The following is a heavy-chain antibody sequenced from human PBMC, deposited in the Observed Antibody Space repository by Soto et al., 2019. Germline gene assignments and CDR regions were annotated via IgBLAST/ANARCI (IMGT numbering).Heavy chain of an antibody. CDR1: GFTFTDYW. CDR3: AIEGEPYKRGCRKWVSYDY. D-gene: IGHD6-19*01. V-gene: IGHV3-7*01. J-gene: IGHJ4*02. CDR2: IKADGSER. Sequence: GGSLRLSCVASGFTFTDYWMSWVRQAPGKGLEWVANIKADGSERYYVDSLKGRFTISRDSAKNSISLQMNSLRVEDTGVYYCAIEGEPYKRGCRKWVSYDYWGPGTLVTV.